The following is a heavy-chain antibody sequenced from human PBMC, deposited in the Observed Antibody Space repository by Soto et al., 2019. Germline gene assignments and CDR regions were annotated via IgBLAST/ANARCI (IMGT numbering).Heavy chain of an antibody. CDR3: ARAVESGYYYWFDP. CDR1: GGSISSGDYY. Sequence: PSETLSLTCTVSGGSISSGDYYWSWIRQPPGKGLEWIGYIYYSGSTYYNPSLKSRVTISVDTSKNQFSLKLSSVTAADTAVYYCARAVESGYYYWFDPWGQGTLVTVSS. J-gene: IGHJ5*02. D-gene: IGHD3-3*01. V-gene: IGHV4-30-4*01. CDR2: IYYSGST.